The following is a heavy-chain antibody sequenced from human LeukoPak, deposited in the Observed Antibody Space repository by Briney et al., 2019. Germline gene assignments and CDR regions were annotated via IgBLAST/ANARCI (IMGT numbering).Heavy chain of an antibody. V-gene: IGHV3-23*01. Sequence: GGSLRLSCAASGFTFSSYGMSWVRQAPGKGREWVSANGVHDVSTYHAHSVNGPFTLSTNNSKNTMYVQMTSLRAEDTAVYYCAKGHYYGSESLDYWGQGTLVTVSS. J-gene: IGHJ4*02. CDR3: AKGHYYGSESLDY. D-gene: IGHD3-10*01. CDR1: GFTFSSYG. CDR2: NGVHDVST.